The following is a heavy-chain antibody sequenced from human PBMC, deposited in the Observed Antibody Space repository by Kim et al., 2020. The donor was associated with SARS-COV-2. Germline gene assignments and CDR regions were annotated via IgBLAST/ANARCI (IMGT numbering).Heavy chain of an antibody. J-gene: IGHJ2*01. V-gene: IGHV3-43*02. D-gene: IGHD2-15*01. Sequence: GGSLRLSCAASGFTFDDYAMHWVRQAPGKGLEWVSLISGDGGSTYYADSVKGRFTISRDNSKNSLYLQMNSLRTEDTALYYCAKENLLGYCSGGSCPNWYFDLWGRGTLVTVSS. CDR2: ISGDGGST. CDR3: AKENLLGYCSGGSCPNWYFDL. CDR1: GFTFDDYA.